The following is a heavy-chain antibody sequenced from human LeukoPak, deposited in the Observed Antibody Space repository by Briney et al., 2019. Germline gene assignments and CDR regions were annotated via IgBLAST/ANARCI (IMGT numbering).Heavy chain of an antibody. J-gene: IGHJ4*02. CDR1: GFTFKTYA. CDR2: ISSNGVST. Sequence: GGSLRLSCAASGFTFKTYAMHWVRQAPGKGLQFVSTISSNGVSTYYANSVKGRFTVSRDNPKTTLYLQMGSLRAEDTAVYYCAKGNYDILTGYSNLGDYFDYWGQGTLVTVSS. V-gene: IGHV3-64*01. D-gene: IGHD3-9*01. CDR3: AKGNYDILTGYSNLGDYFDY.